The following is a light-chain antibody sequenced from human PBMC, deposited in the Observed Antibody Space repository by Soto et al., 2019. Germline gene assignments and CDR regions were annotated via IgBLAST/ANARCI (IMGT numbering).Light chain of an antibody. CDR3: SSYTRISPLEV. Sequence: QSALTQPASVSGSPGQSITISCTGTSSDVGGYNYVSWYQQHPGKAPKLMIYDVSNRPSGVSNRFSGSKSGNTASLTISGLQAEDEADYYCSSYTRISPLEVFGTGTKLTVL. CDR1: SSDVGGYNY. V-gene: IGLV2-14*01. J-gene: IGLJ1*01. CDR2: DVS.